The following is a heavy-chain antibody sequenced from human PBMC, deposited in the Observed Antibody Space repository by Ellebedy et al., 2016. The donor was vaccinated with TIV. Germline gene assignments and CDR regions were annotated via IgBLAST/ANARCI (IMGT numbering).Heavy chain of an antibody. Sequence: GGSLRLSCAASGFTFDDYAMHWVRQTPGKGLEWVSGISWNSDTIVYGDSVKGRYTISRDNAKNSLYLQMNSLRPEDTGFYYCVKDDISVVGSNFDFWGQGTLVTVSS. CDR1: GFTFDDYA. J-gene: IGHJ4*02. CDR2: ISWNSDTI. CDR3: VKDDISVVGSNFDF. V-gene: IGHV3-9*01. D-gene: IGHD6-19*01.